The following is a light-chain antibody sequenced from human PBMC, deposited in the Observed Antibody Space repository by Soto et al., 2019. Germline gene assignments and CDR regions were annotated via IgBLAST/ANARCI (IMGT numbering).Light chain of an antibody. CDR2: EVS. CDR3: SAYAGTNDLGA. V-gene: IGLV2-8*01. J-gene: IGLJ3*02. Sequence: QSALTQPPSASGSPGQSVTISCTGTNSDIGIYDFVSWYQQHPGKAPKLLIYEVSKRPSGVPDRFSGSKSGNTASLTVSDLQTEDAADYFCSAYAGTNDLGAFGGGTKLTVL. CDR1: NSDIGIYDF.